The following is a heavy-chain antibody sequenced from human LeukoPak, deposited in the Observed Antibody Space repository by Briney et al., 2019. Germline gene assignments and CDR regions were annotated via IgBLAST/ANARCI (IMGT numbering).Heavy chain of an antibody. V-gene: IGHV3-23*01. Sequence: GGSLRLSCVASGFGFSSYAMSWVRQAPGKGLQWVSGISGRGDSTYYADSVKGRFTISRDNSKNTLYLQMNSLRAEDTAIYSCAKDQKATYGSGSAEEGDYWGQGTLVTVSS. D-gene: IGHD3-10*01. CDR3: AKDQKATYGSGSAEEGDY. J-gene: IGHJ4*02. CDR1: GFGFSSYA. CDR2: ISGRGDST.